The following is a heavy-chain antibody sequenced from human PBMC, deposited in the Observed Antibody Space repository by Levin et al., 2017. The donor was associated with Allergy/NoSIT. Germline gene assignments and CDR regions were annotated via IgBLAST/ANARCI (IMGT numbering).Heavy chain of an antibody. CDR1: GFTFSGSA. V-gene: IGHV3-73*01. J-gene: IGHJ4*02. CDR3: TSSPYYYDSSGYPFDY. Sequence: GGSLRLSCAASGFTFSGSAMHWVRQASGKGLEWVGRIRSKANSYATAYAASVKGRFTISRDDSKNTAYLQMNSLKTEDTAVYYCTSSPYYYDSSGYPFDYWGQGTLVTVSS. D-gene: IGHD3-22*01. CDR2: IRSKANSYAT.